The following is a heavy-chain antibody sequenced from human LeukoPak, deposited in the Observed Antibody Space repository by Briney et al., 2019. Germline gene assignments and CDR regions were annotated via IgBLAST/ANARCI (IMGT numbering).Heavy chain of an antibody. CDR1: GFTFSSYG. CDR2: ISSGSSYI. V-gene: IGHV3-21*01. D-gene: IGHD2-15*01. Sequence: GGTLRLSCAASGFTFSSYGMSWVRQAPGKGLEWVSSISSGSSYIYYADSMKGRLTISRDNAKNSLYLQMNSLRAEDTAVYYCARAGSGDYWGQGTLVTVSS. CDR3: ARAGSGDY. J-gene: IGHJ4*02.